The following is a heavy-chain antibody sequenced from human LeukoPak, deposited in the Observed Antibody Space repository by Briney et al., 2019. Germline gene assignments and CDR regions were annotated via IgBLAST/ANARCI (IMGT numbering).Heavy chain of an antibody. Sequence: GGSLRLSCAASGFTFSGYWMSWVRQAPGKGLEWVANIERDGSDKYYVNSVKGRFTISRDNSKNTLYLQMNSLRAEDTAVYYCAKDDATYYYDSSGLTTAHFDYWGQGTLVTVSS. CDR3: AKDDATYYYDSSGLTTAHFDY. V-gene: IGHV3-7*03. J-gene: IGHJ4*02. CDR1: GFTFSGYW. D-gene: IGHD3-22*01. CDR2: IERDGSDK.